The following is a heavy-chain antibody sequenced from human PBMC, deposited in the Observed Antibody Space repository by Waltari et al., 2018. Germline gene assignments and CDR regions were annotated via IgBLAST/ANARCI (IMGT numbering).Heavy chain of an antibody. CDR1: GGSISSHY. CDR3: AKAPLYYYDSSGYYFFDY. D-gene: IGHD3-22*01. J-gene: IGHJ4*02. V-gene: IGHV4-59*11. Sequence: QVQLQESGPGLVKPSETLSLTCTVSGGSISSHYWSWIRQPPGKGLEWIGYIYYSGSTNYNPSLKSRVTISVDTSKNQFSLKLSSVTAADTAVYYCAKAPLYYYDSSGYYFFDYWGQGTLVTVSS. CDR2: IYYSGST.